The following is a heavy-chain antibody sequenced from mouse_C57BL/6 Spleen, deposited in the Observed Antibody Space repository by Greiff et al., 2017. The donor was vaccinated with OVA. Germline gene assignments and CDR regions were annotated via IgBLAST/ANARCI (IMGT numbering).Heavy chain of an antibody. J-gene: IGHJ4*01. CDR2: IWRGGST. Sequence: QVQLQQSGPGLVQPSQRLSITCTVSGFSLTRYGVHWVRQSPGKGLEWLGVIWRGGSTDYNAAFLSRLSITKDNSKSQVFFKMNSLQADDAAIYYCASYDYDAVDYDMDYWGEVTSVTVSS. CDR1: GFSLTRYG. D-gene: IGHD2-4*01. V-gene: IGHV2-5*01. CDR3: ASYDYDAVDYDMDY.